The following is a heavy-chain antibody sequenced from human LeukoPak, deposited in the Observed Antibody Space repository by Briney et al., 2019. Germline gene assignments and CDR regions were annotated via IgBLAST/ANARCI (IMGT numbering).Heavy chain of an antibody. CDR1: GGTFSSYA. J-gene: IGHJ6*03. CDR2: IIPIFGTA. D-gene: IGHD6-19*01. V-gene: IGHV1-69*05. Sequence: SVKVSCKASGGTFSSYAISWVRQAPGQGLEWMGRIIPIFGTANYAQKFQGRVTITTDESTSTAYMELSSLRSEDTAVYYCARGAPSDRYPYYYYYYMDVWGKRTAVTVSS. CDR3: ARGAPSDRYPYYYYYYMDV.